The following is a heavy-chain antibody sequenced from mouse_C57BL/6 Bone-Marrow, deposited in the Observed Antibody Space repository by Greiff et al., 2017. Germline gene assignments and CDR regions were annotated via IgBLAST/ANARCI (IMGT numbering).Heavy chain of an antibody. CDR1: GFSFNTYA. CDR3: VRHDYGSSWYFDV. Sequence: EVMLVESGGGLVQPKGSLKLSCAASGFSFNTYAMNWVRQAPGKGLEWVARIRSKSNNYATYYADSVKDRFTISRDDSESMLYLQMNNLKTDDTAMYYCVRHDYGSSWYFDVWGTGTTVTVSS. V-gene: IGHV10-1*01. D-gene: IGHD1-1*01. J-gene: IGHJ1*03. CDR2: IRSKSNNYAT.